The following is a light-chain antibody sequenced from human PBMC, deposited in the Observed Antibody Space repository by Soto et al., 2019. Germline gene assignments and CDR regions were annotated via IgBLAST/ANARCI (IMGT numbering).Light chain of an antibody. V-gene: IGKV1-9*01. Sequence: IQLTQTPSSLSASVGDRVTITCRASQGISGFLAWYQQKPGKAPKLLIYAASSLQSGVPSRFSGSGFGTDFTLTITSLQPEDFATYYCQQLNSYLITFGQGTRLEIK. CDR3: QQLNSYLIT. CDR2: AAS. J-gene: IGKJ5*01. CDR1: QGISGF.